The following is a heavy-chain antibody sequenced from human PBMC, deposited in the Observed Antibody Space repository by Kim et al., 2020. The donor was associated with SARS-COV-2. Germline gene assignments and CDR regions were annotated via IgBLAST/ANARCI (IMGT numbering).Heavy chain of an antibody. CDR1: GLTVTYNN. V-gene: IGHV3-66*01. D-gene: IGHD6-19*01. J-gene: IGHJ4*02. Sequence: GGSLRLSCAASGLTVTYNNMNWVRQAPGKGLEWVAIIFPGSDAYAESVRGRFIISRDISTNTLYLQLNNLRAADTAMYYCATDRGSGLDSWGQGTLVTVSS. CDR3: ATDRGSGLDS. CDR2: IFPGSD.